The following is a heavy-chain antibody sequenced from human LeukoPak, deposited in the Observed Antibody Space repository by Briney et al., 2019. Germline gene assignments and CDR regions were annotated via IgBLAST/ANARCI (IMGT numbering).Heavy chain of an antibody. CDR1: GGSMRDYY. CDR3: ATALSVAGSFYFDY. J-gene: IGHJ4*02. V-gene: IGHV4-59*01. CDR2: IYSSGST. D-gene: IGHD6-19*01. Sequence: SETLSLTCTVSGGSMRDYYWSWIRQPPGKGLEWIGYIYSSGSTSYNPSLKSRVTISVDMSKKQVSLKLSSVSAADTAVYYCATALSVAGSFYFDYWGQGTLVTVSS.